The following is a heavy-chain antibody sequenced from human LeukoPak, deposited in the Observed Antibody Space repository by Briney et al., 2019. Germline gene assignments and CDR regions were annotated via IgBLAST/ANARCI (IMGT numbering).Heavy chain of an antibody. Sequence: PGGSLRLSCTGSGFTFGAHSMAWVRQAPGKGPEWVGFIRGKAYGGATGYTASVKGRFTISRDDSKSIVYLQMNSLRTEDTAAYYCICLTDPFDYWGQGSLVTVSS. CDR1: GFTFGAHS. V-gene: IGHV3-49*04. J-gene: IGHJ4*02. CDR2: IRGKAYGGAT. CDR3: ICLTDPFDY.